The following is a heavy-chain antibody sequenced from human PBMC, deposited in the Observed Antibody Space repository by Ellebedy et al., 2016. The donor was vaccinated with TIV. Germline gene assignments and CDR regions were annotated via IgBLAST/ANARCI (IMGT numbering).Heavy chain of an antibody. V-gene: IGHV3-23*01. CDR2: ISDSAGST. CDR1: GFTFSSYA. J-gene: IGHJ4*02. Sequence: PGGSLRLSCAASGFTFSSYAMSWVRQAPGKGLEWVSAISDSAGSTYYADSVKGRFTISRDNSKNTLYLQMNSLRAEDTAVYYCAKVATMIVRVTYFDYWGQGALVTVSS. CDR3: AKVATMIVRVTYFDY. D-gene: IGHD3-22*01.